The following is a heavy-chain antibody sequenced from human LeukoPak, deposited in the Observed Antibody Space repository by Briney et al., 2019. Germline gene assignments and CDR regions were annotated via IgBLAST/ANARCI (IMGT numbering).Heavy chain of an antibody. CDR1: GYSFTNYW. J-gene: IGHJ3*02. Sequence: NLGESLKISCKGSGYSFTNYWIGWVRQMPGKGLEWMGIIYPGDSDTTYSPSFQGQVTISADKSISTAYLQWSSLKASDTAMYYCGRIPAAGSLKGAFDIWGQGTMVTVSS. V-gene: IGHV5-51*01. D-gene: IGHD6-25*01. CDR3: GRIPAAGSLKGAFDI. CDR2: IYPGDSDT.